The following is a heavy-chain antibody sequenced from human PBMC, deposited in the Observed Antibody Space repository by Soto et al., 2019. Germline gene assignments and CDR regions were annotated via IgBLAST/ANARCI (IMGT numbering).Heavy chain of an antibody. V-gene: IGHV1-46*04. CDR3: ARDNSAANGVLDH. Sequence: GASVKVSCKASGYTSTNYYLPWVRQAPGQGLEWVGMINPSARSASYAQKLRGRLTMDRDTSTTTVYMELSRLTFEDTAVYFCARDNSAANGVLDHWGQGTLVTVSS. CDR1: GYTSTNYY. D-gene: IGHD1-1*01. J-gene: IGHJ4*02. CDR2: INPSARSA.